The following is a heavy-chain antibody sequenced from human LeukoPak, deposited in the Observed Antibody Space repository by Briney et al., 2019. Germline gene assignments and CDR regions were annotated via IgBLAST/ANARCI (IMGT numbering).Heavy chain of an antibody. D-gene: IGHD1-14*01. CDR2: ISWNSGSI. Sequence: GGSLRLSCAASGLTFDDYAMHWVRQAPGKGLEWVSGISWNSGSIGYADSVKGRFTISRDNAKNSLYLQMNSLRAEDTALYYCAKAAGTGTPPDYWGQGTLVTVSS. V-gene: IGHV3-9*01. CDR1: GLTFDDYA. CDR3: AKAAGTGTPPDY. J-gene: IGHJ4*02.